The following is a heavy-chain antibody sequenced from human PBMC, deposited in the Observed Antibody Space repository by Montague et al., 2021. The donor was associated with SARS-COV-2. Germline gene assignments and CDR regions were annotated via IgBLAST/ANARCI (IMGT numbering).Heavy chain of an antibody. CDR2: IYYSGST. J-gene: IGHJ6*02. CDR3: ARLARGEDYDFWSGSHEYPHYYSAVDV. D-gene: IGHD3-3*01. Sequence: SETLSLTCTVSGGSISSYYWSWIRQPPGKGLEWIGYIYYSGSTNYNPSLKSRVTISVDTSKNQFSLKLSSVTAEDTAVYYCARLARGEDYDFWSGSHEYPHYYSAVDVWGQGTTVPVSS. CDR1: GGSISSYY. V-gene: IGHV4-59*08.